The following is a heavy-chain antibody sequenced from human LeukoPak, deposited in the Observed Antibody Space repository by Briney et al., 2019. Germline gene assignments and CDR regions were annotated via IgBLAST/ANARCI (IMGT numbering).Heavy chain of an antibody. D-gene: IGHD1-14*01. CDR1: GYTFTSYD. V-gene: IGHV1-8*01. J-gene: IGHJ5*02. CDR3: ARGAGATYNWFEP. CDR2: MNRNSGNT. Sequence: ASVKVSCTASGYTFTSYDINWVRHATGQGLEWMGWMNRNSGNTGYAQKLQSRVSMTRNTSINTAYRGLRSLRSEDSAVDYCARGAGATYNWFEPWGQGTLVTVSS.